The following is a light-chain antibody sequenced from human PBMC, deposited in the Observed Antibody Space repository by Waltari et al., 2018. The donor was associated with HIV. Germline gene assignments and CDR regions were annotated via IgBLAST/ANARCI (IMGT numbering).Light chain of an antibody. Sequence: ETVLTQSPGTLSLSPGERATLSCRASQSVSSSYLAWYQHRPGQAPRLLIYGAFSRATGIPDRFSGSGSGTDFTLTISRLEPEDFAVYYCQQYGSSSWTFGQGTKVDIK. CDR2: GAF. J-gene: IGKJ1*01. CDR1: QSVSSSY. CDR3: QQYGSSSWT. V-gene: IGKV3-20*01.